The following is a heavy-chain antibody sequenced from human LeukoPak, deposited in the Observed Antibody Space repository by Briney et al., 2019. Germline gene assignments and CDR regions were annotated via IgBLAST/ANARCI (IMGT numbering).Heavy chain of an antibody. CDR1: GFTFSSYS. CDR2: ISSSGSYI. D-gene: IGHD3-10*01. J-gene: IGHJ4*02. CDR3: ARDSVHYYGSD. V-gene: IGHV3-21*01. Sequence: GGSLRLSCAASGFTFSSYSMNWVRQAPGKGLEWVSSISSSGSYIYYADSVKGRFTISRDNAKNSLYLQMNSLRVEDTAVYYCARDSVHYYGSDWGQGTLVTVSS.